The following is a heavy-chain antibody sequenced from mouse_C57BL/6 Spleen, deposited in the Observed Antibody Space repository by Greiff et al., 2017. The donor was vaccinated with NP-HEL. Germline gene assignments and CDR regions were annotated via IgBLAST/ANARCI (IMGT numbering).Heavy chain of an antibody. CDR3: ARPYYYGREGFAY. D-gene: IGHD1-1*01. V-gene: IGHV1-76*01. Sequence: QVQLQQSGAELVRPGASVKLSCKASGYTFTDYYINWVKQRPGQGLEWIARIYPGSGNTYYNEKFKGKATLTAEKSSSTAYMQLSSLTSEDSAVYFCARPYYYGREGFAYWGQGTLVTVSA. J-gene: IGHJ3*01. CDR2: IYPGSGNT. CDR1: GYTFTDYY.